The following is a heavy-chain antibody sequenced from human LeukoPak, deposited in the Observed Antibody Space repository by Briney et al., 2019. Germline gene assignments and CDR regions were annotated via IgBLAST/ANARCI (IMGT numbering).Heavy chain of an antibody. CDR2: ISAYNGNT. J-gene: IGHJ4*02. Sequence: GASVKVSCKASGYTFTSYGISWVRQAPGQGLEWMGWISAYNGNTNYAQKLQGRVTMTTDTSTSTAYMELRSLRSDDTAVYYRARGPYYYDSSGYYFGYWGQGTLVTVSS. CDR3: ARGPYYYDSSGYYFGY. CDR1: GYTFTSYG. D-gene: IGHD3-22*01. V-gene: IGHV1-18*01.